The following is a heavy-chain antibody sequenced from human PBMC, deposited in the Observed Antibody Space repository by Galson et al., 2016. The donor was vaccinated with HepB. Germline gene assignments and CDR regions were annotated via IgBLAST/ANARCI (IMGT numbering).Heavy chain of an antibody. CDR1: GYSFTNYW. Sequence: QSGAEVKKPGESLKISCKASGYSFTNYWIGWVRQMPGRGLEWVAIIYPADSNTRYSPSFQGQVTVSADKSINTAYLQWSSLKASDTAMYYCVRHTVTYYHWGQGTLVTVSS. V-gene: IGHV5-51*01. D-gene: IGHD1-26*01. J-gene: IGHJ4*01. CDR2: IYPADSNT. CDR3: VRHTVTYYH.